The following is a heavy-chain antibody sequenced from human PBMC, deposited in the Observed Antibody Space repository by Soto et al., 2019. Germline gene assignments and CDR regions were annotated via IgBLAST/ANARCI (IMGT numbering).Heavy chain of an antibody. V-gene: IGHV3-11*01. D-gene: IGHD2-2*01. J-gene: IGHJ4*02. Sequence: QVQLVESGGCVVKPGGSLRLYCSASGFSFSDYSRTWVRQAPGKGLAWISYISGGGTNIYYAGSVEGRFTISRDNARNSVHLQRNDLRGGYTARYYRAKMGSTDSCDPVFFWGQGTLVTVSS. CDR2: ISGGGTNI. CDR3: AKMGSTDSCDPVFF. CDR1: GFSFSDYS.